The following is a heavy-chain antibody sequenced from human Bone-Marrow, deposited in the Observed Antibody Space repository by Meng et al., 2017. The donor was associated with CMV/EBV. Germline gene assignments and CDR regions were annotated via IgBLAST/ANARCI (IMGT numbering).Heavy chain of an antibody. CDR2: IYYSGST. Sequence: SETLSLICTVSGGSISSYYWSWIRQPPGKGLEWIGYIYYSGSTNYNPSLKSRVTISVDTSKNQFSLKLSSVTAADTAVYYCARKGLDYSIFNWGQGTLVTVYS. V-gene: IGHV4-59*01. D-gene: IGHD4-11*01. J-gene: IGHJ4*02. CDR3: ARKGLDYSIFN. CDR1: GGSISSYY.